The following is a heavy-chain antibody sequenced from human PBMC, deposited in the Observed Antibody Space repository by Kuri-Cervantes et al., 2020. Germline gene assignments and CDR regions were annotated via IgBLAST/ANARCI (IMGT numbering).Heavy chain of an antibody. V-gene: IGHV3-53*01. J-gene: IGHJ4*02. CDR2: IYSGGST. Sequence: GESLKISCAASGFTVSSNYMSWVRQAPGKGLEWVSVIYSGGSTYYADSVKGRFTISRDDSKNTLYLQMNSLKTEDTAVYYCTTDIVVVVAATRRRDWGQGTLVTVSS. D-gene: IGHD2-15*01. CDR3: TTDIVVVVAATRRRD. CDR1: GFTVSSNY.